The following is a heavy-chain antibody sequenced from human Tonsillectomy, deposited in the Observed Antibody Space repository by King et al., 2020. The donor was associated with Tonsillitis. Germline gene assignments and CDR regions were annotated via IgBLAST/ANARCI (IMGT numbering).Heavy chain of an antibody. CDR2: ISWNSGSM. J-gene: IGHJ3*02. Sequence: VQLVESGGGLVQPGRSLRLSCAASGFTFDDYAMHWVRQAPGKGLEWVSGISWNSGSMDYADSVKGRFTISRDNAKNSLYLQMNSLRPEDTALYYCAKDIRPSEYDSSGYYSNAFDIWGQGTMVTVSS. V-gene: IGHV3-9*01. CDR3: AKDIRPSEYDSSGYYSNAFDI. D-gene: IGHD3-22*01. CDR1: GFTFDDYA.